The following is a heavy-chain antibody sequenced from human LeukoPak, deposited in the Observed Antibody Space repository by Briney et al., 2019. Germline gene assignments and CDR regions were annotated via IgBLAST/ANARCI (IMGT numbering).Heavy chain of an antibody. CDR1: GFTFSSYW. Sequence: GGSLRLSCAASGFTFSSYWMTWVRQAPGKGLEWVANIKQDGSERYYVDSVKGRLTISRDNAKNSLYLQMNSLRAEDTAVYYCARDGGGFDYWGQGTLVTVSS. D-gene: IGHD3-16*01. CDR2: IKQDGSER. V-gene: IGHV3-7*04. CDR3: ARDGGGFDY. J-gene: IGHJ4*02.